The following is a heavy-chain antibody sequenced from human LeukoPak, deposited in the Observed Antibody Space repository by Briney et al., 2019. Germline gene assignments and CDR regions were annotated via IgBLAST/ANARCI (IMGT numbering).Heavy chain of an antibody. CDR1: GFTFSSHW. CDR3: ARDHQTPGVVFDY. Sequence: PGGSLRLSCAASGFTFSSHWISWVRQAPGKGLEWVANINQDGSEKYYVDSVKGRFTISRDNGKNSLHLQMNSLRADDTALYYCARDHQTPGVVFDYWGQGALVTVSS. V-gene: IGHV3-7*01. J-gene: IGHJ4*02. CDR2: INQDGSEK. D-gene: IGHD2-21*01.